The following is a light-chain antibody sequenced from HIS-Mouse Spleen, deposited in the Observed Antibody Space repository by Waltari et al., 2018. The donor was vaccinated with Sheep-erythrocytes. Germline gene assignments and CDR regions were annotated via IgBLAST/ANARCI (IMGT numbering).Light chain of an antibody. CDR1: SSDVWRYNL. CDR2: DVS. CDR3: CSYAGSYNHV. V-gene: IGLV2-23*02. J-gene: IGLJ1*01. Sequence: QSALTQPASVSGSPGQSITIPCTGTSSDVWRYNLVPWYQQPPGKAPKLMIYDVSKRPSGVPDRFSGSKSGNTASLTISGLQAEDEADYYCCSYAGSYNHVFATGTKVTVL.